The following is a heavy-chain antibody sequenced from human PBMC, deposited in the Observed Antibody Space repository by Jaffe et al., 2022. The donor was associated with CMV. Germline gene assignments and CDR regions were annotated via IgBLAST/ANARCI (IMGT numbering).Heavy chain of an antibody. V-gene: IGHV3-21*02. J-gene: IGHJ4*02. Sequence: EVQLVESGGGLVKPGGALRLSCAASGFTFNTYNMAWVRQAPGKGLEWVSSISHSDDKMDYVDSVKGRFTISRDNAKNSLYLQMNSLRADDTGVYYCARETLTKFRTLSGGYVSPLDSWGQGTLVTVSS. CDR2: ISHSDDKM. CDR1: GFTFNTYN. CDR3: ARETLTKFRTLSGGYVSPLDS. D-gene: IGHD5-12*01.